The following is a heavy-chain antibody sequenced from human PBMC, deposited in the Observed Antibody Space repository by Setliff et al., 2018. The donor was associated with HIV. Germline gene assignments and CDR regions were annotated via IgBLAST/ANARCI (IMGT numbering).Heavy chain of an antibody. V-gene: IGHV3-9*01. Sequence: PGGSLRLSCTASGFTFDDYAMHWVRQVPGKGLEWVADITWNSGSIVYADSVKGRFTISRDNANNSLFLEMNNLRPEDTAFYYCVKDGTPIGRYYQYFHVWGEGIMVTVSS. CDR1: GFTFDDYA. D-gene: IGHD1-26*01. CDR2: ITWNSGSI. J-gene: IGHJ6*04. CDR3: VKDGTPIGRYYQYFHV.